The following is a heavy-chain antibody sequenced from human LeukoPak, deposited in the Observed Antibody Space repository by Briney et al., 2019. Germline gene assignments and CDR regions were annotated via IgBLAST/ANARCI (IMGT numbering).Heavy chain of an antibody. CDR3: ARLSRSSSWYYIGAY. CDR1: GGSISSSSYY. CDR2: IYYSGST. V-gene: IGHV4-39*01. D-gene: IGHD6-13*01. J-gene: IGHJ4*02. Sequence: SETLSLTCTVSGGSISSSSYYWGWIRQPPGKGLEWIGSIYYSGSTYYNPSLKSRVTISVDTSKNQFSLKLSSVTAADTAVYYCARLSRSSSWYYIGAYWGQGTLVTVSS.